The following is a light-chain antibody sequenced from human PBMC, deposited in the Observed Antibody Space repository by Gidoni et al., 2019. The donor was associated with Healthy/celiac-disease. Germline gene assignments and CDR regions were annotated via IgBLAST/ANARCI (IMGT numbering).Light chain of an antibody. Sequence: DIQITQSPSSLPASVGDRVTITCRASQSISSYLNWYQQKPGKAPKLLIYAASSLQSGVPSRFSGSGSGTDFTLTISSLQPEDFATYYCQQGYSTPRTFXHXTKVXIK. CDR2: AAS. CDR3: QQGYSTPRT. V-gene: IGKV1-39*01. CDR1: QSISSY. J-gene: IGKJ1*01.